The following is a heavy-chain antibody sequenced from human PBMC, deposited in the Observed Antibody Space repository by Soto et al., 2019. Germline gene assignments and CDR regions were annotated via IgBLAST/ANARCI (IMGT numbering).Heavy chain of an antibody. D-gene: IGHD2-15*01. J-gene: IGHJ6*02. CDR3: ARHSNDCSGGNCYPGYFFYGLDV. V-gene: IGHV3-23*01. CDR1: GFTFRRYA. CDR2: LSNIGTT. Sequence: QSGGSLRLSCAASGFTFRRYATTWVRQAPGKGLEWVSTLSNIGTTYYADSVKGRFTFSRDNSKNTLYLQMNSLRADDSALYYCARHSNDCSGGNCYPGYFFYGLDVWGQGTTVTVSS.